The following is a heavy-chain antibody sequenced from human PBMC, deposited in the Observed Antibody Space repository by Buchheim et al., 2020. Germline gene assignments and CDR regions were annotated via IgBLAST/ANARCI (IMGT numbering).Heavy chain of an antibody. D-gene: IGHD4-17*01. J-gene: IGHJ4*02. CDR3: ASWSLGDYAGDPKAGFDY. V-gene: IGHV4-31*01. Sequence: QVQLQESGPGLVKPSQTLSLTCSVSGGSISRGGYYWSWIRQHPGKGLEWIGYIYSSGSANYNPSLKRPVIILIDTSKYPFSLKLSSVTAADTAVYYCASWSLGDYAGDPKAGFDYWGQGTL. CDR1: GGSISRGGYY. CDR2: IYSSGSA.